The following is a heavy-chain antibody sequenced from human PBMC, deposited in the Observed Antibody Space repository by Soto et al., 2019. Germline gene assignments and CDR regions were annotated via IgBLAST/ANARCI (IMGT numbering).Heavy chain of an antibody. CDR1: GGSISSYY. CDR3: ARVGRGFGEIDY. V-gene: IGHV4-59*01. CDR2: IYYSGST. Sequence: SEPLSLTCTVSGGSISSYYWSWIRQPPGKGLEWIGYIYYSGSTNYNPSLKSRVTISVDTSKNQFSLKLSSVTAADTAVYYCARVGRGFGEIDYSGQGTLVTVS. J-gene: IGHJ4*02. D-gene: IGHD3-10*01.